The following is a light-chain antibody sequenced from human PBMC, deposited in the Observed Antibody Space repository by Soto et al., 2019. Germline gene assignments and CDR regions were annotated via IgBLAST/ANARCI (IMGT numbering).Light chain of an antibody. CDR2: GAS. CDR3: PQYGSSST. V-gene: IGKV3-20*01. Sequence: EVVLTQSPGTLSLSPEERATLSCRASQTVSSSYIAWYQQKPGQAPRLLIYGASSRAIGIPDRFSGSGSGTDFTLTISRLEPEDFAVYYCPQYGSSSTFGQGTKLEIK. J-gene: IGKJ2*01. CDR1: QTVSSSY.